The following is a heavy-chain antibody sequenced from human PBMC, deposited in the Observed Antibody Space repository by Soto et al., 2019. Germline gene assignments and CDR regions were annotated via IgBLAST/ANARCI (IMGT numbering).Heavy chain of an antibody. CDR3: ARDRGAMVFDY. J-gene: IGHJ4*02. CDR2: ICSSGST. Sequence: SETLSLTCTVSGDSISSDYWTWIRQPAGEGLEWIGQICSSGSTNHNSSLKSRVTMSVDTSKNQFSLKLTTVTAADTAVYYCARDRGAMVFDYWGQGTLVTVSS. D-gene: IGHD5-18*01. V-gene: IGHV4-4*07. CDR1: GDSISSDY.